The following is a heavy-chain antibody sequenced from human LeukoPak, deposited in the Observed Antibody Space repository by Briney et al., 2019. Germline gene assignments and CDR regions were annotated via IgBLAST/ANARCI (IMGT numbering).Heavy chain of an antibody. CDR3: AKDPKPYYYYYMDV. Sequence: GGSLRLSCAASGFTFSSYWMTWARQAPGKGLEWVSAISGSGGSTYYADSVKGRFTISRDNSKNTLYLQMNSLRAEDTAVYYCAKDPKPYYYYYMDVWGKGTTVTVSS. V-gene: IGHV3-23*01. CDR2: ISGSGGST. J-gene: IGHJ6*03. CDR1: GFTFSSYW.